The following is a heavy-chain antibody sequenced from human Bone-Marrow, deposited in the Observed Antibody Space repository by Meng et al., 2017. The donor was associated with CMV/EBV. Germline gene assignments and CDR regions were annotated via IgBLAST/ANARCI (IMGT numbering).Heavy chain of an antibody. CDR3: ASPFWSSDYFGMDV. CDR1: GYTFTSHG. D-gene: IGHD3-3*01. V-gene: IGHV1-18*01. CDR2: ISAYNGNT. J-gene: IGHJ6*02. Sequence: ASVKVSCKASGYTFTSHGVNWVRQAPGQGLEWMGWISAYNGNTNYAQKLQGRVTMTTDTSTSTAYMELRSLRSDDTAVYYCASPFWSSDYFGMDVLGQGTTVTVSS.